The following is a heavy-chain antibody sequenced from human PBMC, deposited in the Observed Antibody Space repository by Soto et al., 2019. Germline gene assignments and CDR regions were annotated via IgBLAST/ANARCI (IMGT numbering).Heavy chain of an antibody. CDR1: GGTFSSYA. Sequence: QVQLVQSGAEVKKPGSSVKVSCKASGGTFSSYAISWVRQAPGQGLEWMGGIIPIFGTANYAQKFQGRVTITADESSRTAYRELSSRRSEDTAVYYCARDRRVDRSSIGYGMDVWGQGTTVTVSS. D-gene: IGHD6-13*01. CDR3: ARDRRVDRSSIGYGMDV. V-gene: IGHV1-69*12. J-gene: IGHJ6*02. CDR2: IIPIFGTA.